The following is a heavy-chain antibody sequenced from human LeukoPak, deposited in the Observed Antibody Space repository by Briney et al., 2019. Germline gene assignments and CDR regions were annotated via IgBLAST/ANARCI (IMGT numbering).Heavy chain of an antibody. D-gene: IGHD6-13*01. CDR1: GFTFSNAW. J-gene: IGHJ4*02. Sequence: GGSLRLACAASGFTFSNAWMSWVRQAPGKGLEWVSYISSSGSTIYYADSVKGRFTISRDNAKNSLYLQMHSLRAEDTAVYYCGKDAGSSSWDDPLGYWGQGTLVTVSS. V-gene: IGHV3-11*04. CDR3: GKDAGSSSWDDPLGY. CDR2: ISSSGSTI.